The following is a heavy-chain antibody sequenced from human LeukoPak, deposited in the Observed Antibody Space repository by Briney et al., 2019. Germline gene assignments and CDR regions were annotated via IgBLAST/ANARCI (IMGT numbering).Heavy chain of an antibody. J-gene: IGHJ4*02. CDR1: GFTFSSYA. Sequence: GGSLRLSCAASGFTFSSYAMHWVRQAPGKGLEWVAVISYDGSNKYYADSVKGRFTISRDNSKNTLYLQMNSLRAEDTAVYYCARERDYYDSSGYLDYWGQGTLVTVSS. CDR2: ISYDGSNK. CDR3: ARERDYYDSSGYLDY. D-gene: IGHD3-22*01. V-gene: IGHV3-30-3*01.